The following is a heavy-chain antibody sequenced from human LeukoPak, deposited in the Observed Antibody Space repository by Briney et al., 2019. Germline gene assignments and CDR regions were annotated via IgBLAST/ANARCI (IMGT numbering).Heavy chain of an antibody. CDR1: GGSISDYY. V-gene: IGHV4-59*01. CDR3: AGATSHEAFDI. Sequence: SETLSLTCTVSGGSISDYYWSWIRQPPGKGLEWIGYIYYSGSTNYTPSLKSRVTISINTSKNQFSLRLSSVTAADTAVYYCAGATSHEAFDIWGQGTRVTVSS. CDR2: IYYSGST. D-gene: IGHD2-2*01. J-gene: IGHJ3*02.